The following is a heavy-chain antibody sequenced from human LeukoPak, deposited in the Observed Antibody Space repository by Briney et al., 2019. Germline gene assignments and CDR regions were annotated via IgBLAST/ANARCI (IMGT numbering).Heavy chain of an antibody. CDR2: IYPEDSDT. CDR3: ARTTTVTFYFEG. Sequence: GESLKISCQGPGFTISDYWIGWVRQVPGKGLEWMGIIYPEDSDTRDSPSFQGQVTMSVDKSINPAYLQWSNLKASDTAMYYCARTTTVTFYFEGWGQGTLVTVAS. CDR1: GFTISDYW. V-gene: IGHV5-51*01. J-gene: IGHJ4*02. D-gene: IGHD4-17*01.